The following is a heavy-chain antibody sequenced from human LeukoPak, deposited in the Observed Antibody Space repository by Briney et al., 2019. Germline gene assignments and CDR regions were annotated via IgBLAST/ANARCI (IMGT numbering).Heavy chain of an antibody. Sequence: PGGSLRLSCAASGFTFSSYSINWVRQAPGKGLEWVSSISSSSSYIYYADSVKGRFTISRDNAKNSLYLQMNSLRAEDTAVYYCARFFPYYYYMDVWGKGTTVTVSS. J-gene: IGHJ6*03. CDR1: GFTFSSYS. CDR2: ISSSSSYI. CDR3: ARFFPYYYYMDV. D-gene: IGHD3-3*01. V-gene: IGHV3-21*01.